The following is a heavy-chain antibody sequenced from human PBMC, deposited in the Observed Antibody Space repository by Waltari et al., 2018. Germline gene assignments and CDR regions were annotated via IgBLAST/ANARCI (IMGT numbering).Heavy chain of an antibody. CDR2: TNAGKGNT. D-gene: IGHD1-1*01. V-gene: IGHV1-3*01. Sequence: QVQLVQSGAEVKKPGASVKVSCKASGYTFTSYAMHWVRQAPGQRLEWMGWTNAGKGNTKYSRKFQGRVTITRDTSASTAYMELSSLRSEDTAVYYCASSATGPPNAFDIWGQGTMVTVSS. J-gene: IGHJ3*02. CDR1: GYTFTSYA. CDR3: ASSATGPPNAFDI.